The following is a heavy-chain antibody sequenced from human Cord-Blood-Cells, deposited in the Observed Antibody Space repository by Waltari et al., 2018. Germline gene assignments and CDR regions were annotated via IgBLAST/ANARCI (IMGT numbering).Heavy chain of an antibody. CDR3: ARSYSNYYYYGMDV. CDR1: GFTVSSNY. CDR2: IYSGGST. J-gene: IGHJ6*02. V-gene: IGHV3-53*01. Sequence: EVQLVESGGGLIQHGGSLRLSCAASGFTVSSNYRSWVRQAPGKGLEWVSVIYSGGSTYYADSVKGRFTISRDNSKNTLYLQMNSLRAEDTAVYYCARSYSNYYYYGMDVWGQWTTVTVSS. D-gene: IGHD4-4*01.